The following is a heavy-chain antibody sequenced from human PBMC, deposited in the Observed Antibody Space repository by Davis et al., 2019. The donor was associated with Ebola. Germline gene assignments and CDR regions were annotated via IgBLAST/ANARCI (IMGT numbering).Heavy chain of an antibody. CDR1: GFTFRTYS. J-gene: IGHJ3*02. CDR2: ISISSSYI. Sequence: PGGSLRLSCAASGFTFRTYSMNWVRQAPGTGLEWVSFISISSSYINYAGSMKGRFTISRDNAENSLYLQMSSLRAEDTAVYYCARDDSSGYYGDAFDIWGQGTMVTVSS. D-gene: IGHD3-22*01. CDR3: ARDDSSGYYGDAFDI. V-gene: IGHV3-21*01.